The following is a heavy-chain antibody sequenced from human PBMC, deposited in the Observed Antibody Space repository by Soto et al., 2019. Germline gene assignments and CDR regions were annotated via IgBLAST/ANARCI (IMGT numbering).Heavy chain of an antibody. D-gene: IGHD3-16*01. Sequence: GGSLRLSCAASGFTFSSYSMNWVRQAPGQGLEWVSYITSKSTTIKYADSVKGRFTVSRDNAKNSLYLQLNSLRDEDTAVYYCAREMGACSDSSCYPGPYDSWGQGTLVTVSS. CDR3: AREMGACSDSSCYPGPYDS. V-gene: IGHV3-48*02. CDR2: ITSKSTTI. J-gene: IGHJ5*02. CDR1: GFTFSSYS.